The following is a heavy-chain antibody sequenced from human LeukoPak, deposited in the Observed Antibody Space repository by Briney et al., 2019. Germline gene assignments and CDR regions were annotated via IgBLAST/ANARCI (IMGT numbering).Heavy chain of an antibody. CDR2: FYTSGST. V-gene: IGHV4-61*02. D-gene: IGHD3-9*01. CDR3: ARDRYYDILTEGSFDP. Sequence: TLSPPFPVSGGSPSSGSFLRDWIPRPPREGMGWVGGFYTSGSTNYNPSLKSRVTISVDTSKNQFSLKLSSVTAADTAVYYCARDRYYDILTEGSFDPWGQGTLVTVSS. J-gene: IGHJ5*02. CDR1: GGSPSSGSFL.